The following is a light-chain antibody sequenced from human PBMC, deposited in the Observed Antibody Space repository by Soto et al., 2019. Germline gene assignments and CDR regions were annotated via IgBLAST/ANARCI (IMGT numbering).Light chain of an antibody. CDR3: QQYGSSPLT. CDR2: GAS. Sequence: EIVLTQSPGTLSLSPGEGATLSCRASQSVSSTYLAWYQQKPGQAPRLLIYGASSRATAIPDRFSVSGSGTDFTLTINRLEPEDFAVYFCQQYGSSPLTFGGGTKVDIK. CDR1: QSVSSTY. V-gene: IGKV3-20*01. J-gene: IGKJ4*01.